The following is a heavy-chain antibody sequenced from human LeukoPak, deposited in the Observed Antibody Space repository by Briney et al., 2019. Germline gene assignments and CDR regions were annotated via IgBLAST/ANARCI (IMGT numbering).Heavy chain of an antibody. CDR1: GGSISNDY. J-gene: IGHJ6*03. Sequence: SETLSLTCTVAGGSISNDYWSWIRQPPPKRLRWSGYIFYMRSTTYNPPTQSRVTISEVTSKNQLSLKLSSVTSADTAVYYCEGSYYYYMDVWGKGTTVTVSS. CDR3: EGSYYYYMDV. V-gene: IGHV4-59*01. CDR2: IFYMRST.